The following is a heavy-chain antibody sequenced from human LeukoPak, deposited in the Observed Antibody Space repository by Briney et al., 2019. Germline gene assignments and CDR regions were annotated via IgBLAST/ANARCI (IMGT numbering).Heavy chain of an antibody. D-gene: IGHD2-8*01. CDR1: GGSIRSYY. V-gene: IGHV4-59*01. CDR3: ARAPNGFGAFDI. Sequence: SETLSLTCTVSGGSIRSYYWIWIRQPPGKGLEWIGYIYYSGSTDYNPFLKSRVTISVDTSKNQFSLKMSSVTAADTAVYYCARAPNGFGAFDIWGQGTVVTVSS. J-gene: IGHJ3*02. CDR2: IYYSGST.